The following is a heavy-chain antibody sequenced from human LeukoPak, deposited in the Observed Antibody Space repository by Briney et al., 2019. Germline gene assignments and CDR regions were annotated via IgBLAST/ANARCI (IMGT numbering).Heavy chain of an antibody. CDR1: GFTFSSYA. J-gene: IGHJ4*02. CDR2: ISYDGSNK. D-gene: IGHD3-10*01. Sequence: GGSLRLSCAASGFTFSSYAMHWVRQAPGKGLEWVAVISYDGSNKYYADSVKGRFTISRDNSKNTLYLQMNSLRAEDTAVYYCARDSRALYGSANTPIDYWGQGTLVTVSS. V-gene: IGHV3-30*04. CDR3: ARDSRALYGSANTPIDY.